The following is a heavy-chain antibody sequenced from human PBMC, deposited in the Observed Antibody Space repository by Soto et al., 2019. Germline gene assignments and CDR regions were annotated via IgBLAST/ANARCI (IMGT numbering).Heavy chain of an antibody. CDR1: GGSISSTGHY. CDR3: ARSLVLAYFQN. V-gene: IGHV4-39*01. CDR2: MYYRGST. Sequence: SETLSLACAVSGGSISSTGHYWGWIRQPPGKGLEWIGSMYYRGSTYYNPSLESRVTIFVDTSKNQFSLKLSSVTAADTAVYYCARSLVLAYFQNWGQGTLVTVSS. J-gene: IGHJ1*01. D-gene: IGHD2-8*02.